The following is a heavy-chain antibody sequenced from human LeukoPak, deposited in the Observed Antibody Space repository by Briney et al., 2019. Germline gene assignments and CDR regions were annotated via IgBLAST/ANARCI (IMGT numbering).Heavy chain of an antibody. CDR3: ARGGGYDLLDY. Sequence: PSETLSLTCTVSGGSISSYYWSWIRQPPGKGLEWIGYIYYSGSTNYNPSLKSRVTISVDTSKNQFSLKLSSVTAADTAVYYCARGGGYDLLDYWGQGTLVTVSS. CDR2: IYYSGST. J-gene: IGHJ4*02. D-gene: IGHD5-12*01. CDR1: GGSISSYY. V-gene: IGHV4-59*08.